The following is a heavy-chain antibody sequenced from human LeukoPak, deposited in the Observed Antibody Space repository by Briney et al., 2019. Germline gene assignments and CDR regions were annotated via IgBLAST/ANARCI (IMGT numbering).Heavy chain of an antibody. D-gene: IGHD3-3*01. CDR2: IYYSGST. J-gene: IGHJ3*02. Sequence: SETLTLTCTVSGGSISSYYWSWIRQPPGKGLEWIAYIYYSGSTNYNPSLKSRVTISVDTSKNQFSLKLSSVTAADTAVYYCARGGDFWSNFDGFDIWGQGTMVTVSS. CDR1: GGSISSYY. V-gene: IGHV4-59*01. CDR3: ARGGDFWSNFDGFDI.